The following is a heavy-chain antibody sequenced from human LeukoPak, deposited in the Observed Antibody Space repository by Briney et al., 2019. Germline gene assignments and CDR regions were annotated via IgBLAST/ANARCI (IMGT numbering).Heavy chain of an antibody. V-gene: IGHV3-23*01. CDR2: ISETGDSK. CDR3: AKMMLPSRAYNWNPLDI. Sequence: TGGSLRLSCAASRFTFNNYGMSWVRQAPGKGPEWVSSISETGDSKYYADSVQGRFTISRDNSKNTLYLQMNSLRAEDTAVYYCAKMMLPSRAYNWNPLDIWGQGTMVTVSS. D-gene: IGHD1-20*01. J-gene: IGHJ3*02. CDR1: RFTFNNYG.